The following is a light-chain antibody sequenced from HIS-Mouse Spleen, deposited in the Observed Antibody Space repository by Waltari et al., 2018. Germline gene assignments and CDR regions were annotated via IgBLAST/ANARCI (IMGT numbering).Light chain of an antibody. J-gene: IGKJ1*01. CDR2: GAS. CDR1: QGVSSSY. CDR3: QQYGSSRWT. Sequence: EIVLTQSPGTLSLSPGERATLSCRASQGVSSSYLACYQQKPGQAPRLLISGASSRATGIPDRVSGSGSGTDFTLTISRVEPEDFAVYYCQQYGSSRWTFGQGTKVEIK. V-gene: IGKV3-20*01.